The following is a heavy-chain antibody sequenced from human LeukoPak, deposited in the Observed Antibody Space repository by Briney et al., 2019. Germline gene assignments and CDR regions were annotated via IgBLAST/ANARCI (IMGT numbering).Heavy chain of an antibody. D-gene: IGHD2-2*02. V-gene: IGHV1-2*02. CDR3: ARVKPRKGCSSTSCYKQGDAFDI. CDR2: INPNSGGT. CDR1: GYTFTGYY. Sequence: ASVKVSCKASGYTFTGYYMHWVRQAPGQGLEWMGWINPNSGGTNYAQKFQGRVTMTRDTSISTAYMELSRLRSDDTAVYYCARVKPRKGCSSTSCYKQGDAFDIWGQGTMVTVSS. J-gene: IGHJ3*02.